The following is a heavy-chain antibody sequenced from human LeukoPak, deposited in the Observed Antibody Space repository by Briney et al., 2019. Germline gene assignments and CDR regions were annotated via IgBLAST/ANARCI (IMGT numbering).Heavy chain of an antibody. D-gene: IGHD3-10*01. Sequence: GRSLRLSCAASGFTFSSYGMHWVRQAPGKGLEWVAVIWYDGSNKYYADSVEGRFTISRDNSKNTLYLQMNSLRAEDTAVYYCARDLSLLDVWGQGTTVTVSS. V-gene: IGHV3-33*01. CDR1: GFTFSSYG. CDR2: IWYDGSNK. J-gene: IGHJ6*02. CDR3: ARDLSLLDV.